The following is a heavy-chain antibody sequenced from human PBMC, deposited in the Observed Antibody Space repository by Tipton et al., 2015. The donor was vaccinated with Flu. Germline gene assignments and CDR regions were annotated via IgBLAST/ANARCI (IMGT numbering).Heavy chain of an antibody. V-gene: IGHV5-51*03. CDR3: VRGSKTYYFDD. Sequence: QLVQSGAEVKKPGESLKISCKGSGYRFSRSWIGWVRQMPGKGLEWMGIVYPGDSGTRYGPSFQGQVTISADKSIDTAYLQWSSLKASDTAIYYCVRGSKTYYFDDWGQGTLVTVSS. CDR2: VYPGDSGT. CDR1: GYRFSRSW. J-gene: IGHJ4*02.